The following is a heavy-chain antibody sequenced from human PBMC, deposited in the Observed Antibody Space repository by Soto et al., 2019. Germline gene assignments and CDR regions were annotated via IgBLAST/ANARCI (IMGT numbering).Heavy chain of an antibody. CDR2: IDKVGTDS. D-gene: IGHD3-10*01. Sequence: EVQLVESGGGLVHPGGSLRDACAASEFTFSGRSVHWVRQAPGKGLVWVSGIDKVGTDSTYADSVKGRFTSSRDNAKNTVYLQMNSLRVEDTAVYYCSRGWFGPDVWGKGTMVTVSS. CDR1: EFTFSGRS. J-gene: IGHJ6*03. CDR3: SRGWFGPDV. V-gene: IGHV3-74*01.